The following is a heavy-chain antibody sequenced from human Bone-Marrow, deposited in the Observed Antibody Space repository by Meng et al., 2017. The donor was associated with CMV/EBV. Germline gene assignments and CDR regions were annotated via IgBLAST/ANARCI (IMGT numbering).Heavy chain of an antibody. CDR1: GGSISSSSYY. J-gene: IGHJ6*02. CDR2: IYYSGST. D-gene: IGHD2-2*02. V-gene: IGHV4-39*07. Sequence: SETLSLTCTVSGGSISSSSYYWGWIRQPPGKGLEWIGSIYYSGSTYYNPSLKSRVTISVDTSKNQFSLKLSSVTAADTAVYYCARTLIVVVPAAIREVDYYGMDVWGQGTTVTVSS. CDR3: ARTLIVVVPAAIREVDYYGMDV.